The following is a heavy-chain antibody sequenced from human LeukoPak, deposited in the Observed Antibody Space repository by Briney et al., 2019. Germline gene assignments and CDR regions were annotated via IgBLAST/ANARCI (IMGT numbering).Heavy chain of an antibody. D-gene: IGHD2-2*01. CDR3: TASKFES. Sequence: GGSLRLSCAASGFTFSNVWMNWVRQAPGKGLEWVGRIKSKTDGGTADYAAPVKGRFTISRGDSENTLYLQMNSLKTEDTALYSCTASKFESWGQGTLVTVSS. J-gene: IGHJ5*01. V-gene: IGHV3-15*01. CDR1: GFTFSNVW. CDR2: IKSKTDGGTA.